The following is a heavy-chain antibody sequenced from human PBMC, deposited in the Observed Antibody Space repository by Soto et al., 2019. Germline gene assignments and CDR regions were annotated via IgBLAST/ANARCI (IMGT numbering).Heavy chain of an antibody. D-gene: IGHD6-19*01. CDR2: IKDDGGDE. CDR3: AGGSGWISDT. CDR1: GFTFSPYW. Sequence: PGGSLRLSCAASGFTFSPYWMSWVRQAPGKGLEWVAIIKDDGGDELYLEAVRGRFTISRDNAKKSLYLAMDSLRVEDTAVYYCAGGSGWISDTWGQGTQVTVSS. V-gene: IGHV3-7*05. J-gene: IGHJ5*02.